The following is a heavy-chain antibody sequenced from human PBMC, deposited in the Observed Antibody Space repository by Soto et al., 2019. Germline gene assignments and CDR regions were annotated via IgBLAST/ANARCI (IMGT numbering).Heavy chain of an antibody. J-gene: IGHJ2*01. CDR2: IYYSGST. CDR1: GGSISSYY. Sequence: PSETLSLTCTVSGGSISSYYWSWIRQPPGKGLEWIGYIYYSGSTNYNPSLKSRVTISVDTSKNQFSLKLSSVTAADTAVYYCARLDGCDSKYFYLWGRGTLVPVSS. CDR3: ARLDGCDSKYFYL. D-gene: IGHD2-15*01. V-gene: IGHV4-59*08.